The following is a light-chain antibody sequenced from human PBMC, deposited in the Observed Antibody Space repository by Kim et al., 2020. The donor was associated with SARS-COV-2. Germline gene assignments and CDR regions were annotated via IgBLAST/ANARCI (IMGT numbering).Light chain of an antibody. Sequence: SYELTQPPSVSVAPGKTAMISCGGNDIGAKNVHWSQQRPGQAPVLVIFYDNDRPSGIPERFSGSNSGDTATLTISRVEAGDEADYFCQVWDSTSDHPVFGGGTKVTVL. V-gene: IGLV3-21*04. CDR3: QVWDSTSDHPV. CDR1: DIGAKN. J-gene: IGLJ3*02. CDR2: YDN.